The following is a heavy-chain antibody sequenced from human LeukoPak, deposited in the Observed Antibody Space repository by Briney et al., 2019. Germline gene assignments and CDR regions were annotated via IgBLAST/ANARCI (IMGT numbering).Heavy chain of an antibody. CDR2: IRYDGSNK. V-gene: IGHV3-30*02. Sequence: GGSLRLSCAGSGFTFNSYAMSWVRQAPGKGLEWVAFIRYDGSNKYYADSVKGRFTISRDNSKNTLYLQMNSLRAEDTAVYYCAKPVGGNYYYYGMDVWGQGTTVTVSS. J-gene: IGHJ6*02. CDR3: AKPVGGNYYYYGMDV. D-gene: IGHD1-26*01. CDR1: GFTFNSYA.